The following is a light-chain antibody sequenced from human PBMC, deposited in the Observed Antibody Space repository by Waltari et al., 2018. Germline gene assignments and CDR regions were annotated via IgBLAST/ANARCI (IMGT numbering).Light chain of an antibody. V-gene: IGKV1-9*01. CDR1: PGISTY. CDR2: SAS. CDR3: QQLNSYPLT. Sequence: DIQLTQSPSFLSASVRDRVTITCRASPGISTYLAWYQQKPGKAPKLLIYSASTLQSGVPARFSGSGSGTEFSLTISSLQPEDFATYYCQQLNSYPLTFGGGTKVEIK. J-gene: IGKJ4*01.